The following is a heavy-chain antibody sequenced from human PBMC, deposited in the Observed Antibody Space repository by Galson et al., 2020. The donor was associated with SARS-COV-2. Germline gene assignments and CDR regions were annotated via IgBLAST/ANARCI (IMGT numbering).Heavy chain of an antibody. CDR2: IDWDDDK. CDR1: GFSLSTSGMC. Sequence: SGPTLVKPTQTLTLTCTFSGFSLSTSGMCVSWIRQPPGKALEWLALIDWDDDKYYSTSLKTRLTISKDTSKNQVVLTMTNMDPVDTATYYCARRYSGSYFFTGFDYWGQGTLVTVSS. J-gene: IGHJ4*02. D-gene: IGHD1-26*01. V-gene: IGHV2-70*01. CDR3: ARRYSGSYFFTGFDY.